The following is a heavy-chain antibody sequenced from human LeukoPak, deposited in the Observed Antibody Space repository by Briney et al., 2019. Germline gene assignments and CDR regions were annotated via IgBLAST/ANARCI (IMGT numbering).Heavy chain of an antibody. J-gene: IGHJ3*02. CDR1: GFTFDEYA. Sequence: GGSLGLSCAASGFTFDEYAMHWVRQAPGKGLEWVSLISGDGATTYYAPSVKGRVTVSRDNNKNSLFLQMNNLRTEDSALYYCAKDLSMVFDAFNIWGQGTLVTVSS. CDR2: ISGDGATT. CDR3: AKDLSMVFDAFNI. D-gene: IGHD4/OR15-4a*01. V-gene: IGHV3-43*02.